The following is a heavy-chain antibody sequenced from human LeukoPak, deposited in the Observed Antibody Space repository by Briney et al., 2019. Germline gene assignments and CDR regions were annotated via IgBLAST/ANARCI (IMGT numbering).Heavy chain of an antibody. CDR3: ARDRHSSNYCGSYNWFDP. J-gene: IGHJ5*02. CDR1: GGSISSYY. V-gene: IGHV4-4*07. Sequence: SETLSLTCTVSGGSISSYYWRWIRQPAGKGLEWIGRLYHCGSTNYNPSLKCRVTMSVATSKNQFSLKLSSVTAADTAVYYCARDRHSSNYCGSYNWFDPWGQGTLVTVSS. D-gene: IGHD3-10*01. CDR2: LYHCGST.